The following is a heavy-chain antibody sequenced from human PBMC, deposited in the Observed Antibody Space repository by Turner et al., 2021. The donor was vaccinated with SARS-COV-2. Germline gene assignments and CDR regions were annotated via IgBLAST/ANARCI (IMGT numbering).Heavy chain of an antibody. CDR1: GYTLIELS. J-gene: IGHJ4*02. D-gene: IGHD2-21*02. CDR3: ATGYAYCGGDCSIHY. Sequence: QVQLVQSGAEVKKPGASVTVSCKVSGYTLIELSMHWVRQAPGKGLEWMGGFDPEDGETISAQKFQGRVIMTEDTSTDTAYMELSSLRSEDTAVYYCATGYAYCGGDCSIHYWGQGTLVTVSS. V-gene: IGHV1-24*01. CDR2: FDPEDGET.